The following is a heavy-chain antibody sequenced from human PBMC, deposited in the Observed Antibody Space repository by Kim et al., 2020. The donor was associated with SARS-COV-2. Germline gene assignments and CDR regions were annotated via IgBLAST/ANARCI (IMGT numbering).Heavy chain of an antibody. J-gene: IGHJ3*02. V-gene: IGHV4-59*08. D-gene: IGHD3-3*01. CDR1: GGSISSYY. Sequence: SETLSLTCTVSGGSISSYYWSWIRQPPGKGLEWIGYIYYSGSTNYNPSLKSLVTISVDTSKNQFSLKLSSVTAADTAVYYCARTIFGVAYAFDIWGQGTMVTVSS. CDR3: ARTIFGVAYAFDI. CDR2: IYYSGST.